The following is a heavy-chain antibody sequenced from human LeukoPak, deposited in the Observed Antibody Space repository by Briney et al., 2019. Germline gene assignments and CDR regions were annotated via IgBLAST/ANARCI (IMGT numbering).Heavy chain of an antibody. V-gene: IGHV3-43D*03. D-gene: IGHD5-12*01. CDR3: AKGASMSYSGYDFLDYHYMDV. CDR2: ITGDGGST. CDR1: GFSFDDYA. Sequence: PGGSLRLSCEASGFSFDDYAMHWVRQTPGKNLEWVSLITGDGGSTYYVDSVKGRFTISRDNSKNSLYLQMNSLRAEDTALYYCAKGASMSYSGYDFLDYHYMDVWGKGTTVTVSS. J-gene: IGHJ6*03.